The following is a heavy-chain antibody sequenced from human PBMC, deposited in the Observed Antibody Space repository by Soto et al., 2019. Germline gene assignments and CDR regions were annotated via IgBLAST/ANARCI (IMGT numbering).Heavy chain of an antibody. D-gene: IGHD3-3*01. J-gene: IGHJ6*02. CDR1: GFTFSNAW. CDR3: TTEESGYYLGALYYYGMDV. V-gene: IGHV3-15*07. Sequence: GGSLRLSCAASGFTFSNAWMNWVRQAPGKGLEWVGRIKSKTDGGTTDYAAPVKGRFTISRDDSKNTLYLQMNSLKTEDTAVYYCTTEESGYYLGALYYYGMDVWGQGTTVTVSS. CDR2: IKSKTDGGTT.